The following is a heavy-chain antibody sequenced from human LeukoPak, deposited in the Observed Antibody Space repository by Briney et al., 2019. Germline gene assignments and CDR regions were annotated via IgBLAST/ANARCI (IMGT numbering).Heavy chain of an antibody. CDR2: ISSSSSYI. Sequence: GGSLRLSCAASEFTFSSYSMNWVRQAPGKGLEWVSSISSSSSYIYYADSVKGRFTISRDNAKNSLYLQMNSLRAEDTAVYYCARVNGGPHAFDIWGQGTMVTVSS. J-gene: IGHJ3*02. CDR3: ARVNGGPHAFDI. V-gene: IGHV3-21*01. D-gene: IGHD4-23*01. CDR1: EFTFSSYS.